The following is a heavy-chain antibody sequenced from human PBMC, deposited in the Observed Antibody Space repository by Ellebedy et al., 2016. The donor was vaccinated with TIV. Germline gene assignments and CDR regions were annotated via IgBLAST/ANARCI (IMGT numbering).Heavy chain of an antibody. J-gene: IGHJ4*01. Sequence: GESLKISCAASGFSFSTYGMHWVRQAPGQGLEWVSVILHDGSKKFYADSVEGRFTISRDNSKNTLYLQMNSLRPEDTAMYYCAKATSLYCTGGSCPGDYFDYWGHGTLVTVSS. CDR1: GFSFSTYG. CDR3: AKATSLYCTGGSCPGDYFDY. D-gene: IGHD2-15*01. CDR2: ILHDGSKK. V-gene: IGHV3-30*18.